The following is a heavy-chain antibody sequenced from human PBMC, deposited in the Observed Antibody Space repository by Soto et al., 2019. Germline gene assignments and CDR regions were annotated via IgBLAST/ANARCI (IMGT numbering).Heavy chain of an antibody. CDR2: IYYSGST. CDR3: ARGREYYYGMDV. Sequence: NTSETLSLTCTVSGGSISSYYWSWIRQPPGKGLEWIGYIYYSGSTNYNPSLKSRVTISVDTSKNQFSLKLSSVTAADTAVYYCARGREYYYGMDVWGQGTTVTVSS. CDR1: GGSISSYY. D-gene: IGHD3-10*01. V-gene: IGHV4-59*01. J-gene: IGHJ6*02.